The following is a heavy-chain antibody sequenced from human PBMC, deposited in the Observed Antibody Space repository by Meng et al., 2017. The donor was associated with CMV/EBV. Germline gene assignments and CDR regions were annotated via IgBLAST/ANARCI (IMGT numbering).Heavy chain of an antibody. CDR3: AREGDNPFDY. J-gene: IGHJ4*02. CDR1: GGSISIGDYY. V-gene: IGHV4-30-4*08. CDR2: IYYSGST. D-gene: IGHD2-21*02. Sequence: QRQLTEQGPGLVKPSHTLSLPCTVAGGSISIGDYYWSWIRQPPGKGLEWIGYIYYSGSTYYNPSLKSRVTISVDASKNQFSLKLSSVTAADTAVYYCAREGDNPFDYWGQGTLVTVSS.